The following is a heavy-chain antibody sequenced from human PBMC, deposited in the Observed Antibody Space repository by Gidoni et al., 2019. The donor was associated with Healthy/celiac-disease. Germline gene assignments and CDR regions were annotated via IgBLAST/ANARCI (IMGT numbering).Heavy chain of an antibody. CDR3: AKEQVGGSVVPFDY. D-gene: IGHD3-16*01. J-gene: IGHJ4*02. CDR2: IRYDGSNK. V-gene: IGHV3-30*02. CDR1: GFTFSSYG. Sequence: QVQLVESGGGVVQPGGSLRLSCAASGFTFSSYGMHWVRQAPGKGLEWVAFIRYDGSNKYYADSVKGRFTISRDNSKNTLYLQMNSLRAEDTAVYYCAKEQVGGSVVPFDYWGQGTLVTVSS.